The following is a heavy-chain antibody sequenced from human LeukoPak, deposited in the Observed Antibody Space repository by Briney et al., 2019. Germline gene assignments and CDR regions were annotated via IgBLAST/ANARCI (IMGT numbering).Heavy chain of an antibody. CDR2: INTDGSST. CDR3: ARDRGYGFSKDY. Sequence: PGGSLRLSCAASGFTFSSYWMHWVRQAPGKGLVWVSCINTDGSSTSYEDSVKGRFTISRDNSKNTLYLQMNSLTAEDTAVYYCARDRGYGFSKDYWGQGTLVTVSS. D-gene: IGHD3-10*01. J-gene: IGHJ4*02. V-gene: IGHV3-74*01. CDR1: GFTFSSYW.